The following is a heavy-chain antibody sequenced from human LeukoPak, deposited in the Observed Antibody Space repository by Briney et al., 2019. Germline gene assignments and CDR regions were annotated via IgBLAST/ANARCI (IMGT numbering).Heavy chain of an antibody. CDR2: IYYTGST. J-gene: IGHJ4*02. D-gene: IGHD2-15*01. V-gene: IGHV4-30-4*01. CDR3: ARVGYCSGNGCYYRYFDY. CDR1: GGSISSHDYY. Sequence: SETLSLTCTVSGGSISSHDYYWSWIRQPPGKGLEWIGYIYYTGSTYYNPSLKSRVSISVDTSKNQFSLKLSSVTAADTAVYYCARVGYCSGNGCYYRYFDYWGQGTLVTVSS.